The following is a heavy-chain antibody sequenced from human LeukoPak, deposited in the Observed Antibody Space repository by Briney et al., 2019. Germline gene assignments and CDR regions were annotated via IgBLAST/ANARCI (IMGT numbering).Heavy chain of an antibody. V-gene: IGHV1-8*01. Sequence: GASVKVSCTASGYTFTSYDINWVRQATGQGLEWMGWMNPNSGNTGYAQKFQGRVTMTRNTSISTAYMELSSLRSEDTAVYYCARGARTIFGVVIVGATGFDPWGQGTLVTVSS. D-gene: IGHD3-3*01. CDR3: ARGARTIFGVVIVGATGFDP. CDR2: MNPNSGNT. J-gene: IGHJ5*02. CDR1: GYTFTSYD.